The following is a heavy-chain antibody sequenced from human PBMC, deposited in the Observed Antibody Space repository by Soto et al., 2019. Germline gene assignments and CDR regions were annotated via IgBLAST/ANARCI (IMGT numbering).Heavy chain of an antibody. CDR1: GFTFSSYS. V-gene: IGHV3-21*01. CDR2: ISSSSSYI. D-gene: IGHD2-15*01. J-gene: IGHJ6*02. Sequence: GGSLRLSCAASGFTFSSYSMNWVRQAPGKGLEWVSSISSSSSYIYYADSVKGRFTISRDNAKNSLYLQMNSLRAEDTAVYYCARFPGWPYYYYGMDVWGQGTTVTVSS. CDR3: ARFPGWPYYYYGMDV.